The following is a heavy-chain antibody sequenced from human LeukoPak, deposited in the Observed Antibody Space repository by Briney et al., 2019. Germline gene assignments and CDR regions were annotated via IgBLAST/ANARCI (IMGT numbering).Heavy chain of an antibody. Sequence: ASVKVSCKASGYTFNYYAVHWVRQAPGQRLEWMGWTNVGNDYTESSQKLQDRLTITSDTTATTVYMELSSLRSEDTAVYYCARDDFSTYPGLNYFDYWGQGSLVTVSS. CDR2: TNVGNDYT. D-gene: IGHD4-11*01. J-gene: IGHJ4*02. V-gene: IGHV1-3*01. CDR3: ARDDFSTYPGLNYFDY. CDR1: GYTFNYYA.